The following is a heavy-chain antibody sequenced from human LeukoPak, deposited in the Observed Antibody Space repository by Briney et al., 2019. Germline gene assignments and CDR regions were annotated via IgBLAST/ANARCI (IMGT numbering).Heavy chain of an antibody. CDR1: GFTFSSYG. CDR2: IRYDGSN. V-gene: IGHV3-30*02. CDR3: ARDPELRITMVRGVTDY. D-gene: IGHD3-10*01. Sequence: GGSLRLSCAASGFTFSSYGMHWVRQAPGKGLEWVAFIRYDGSNNYADSVKGRFTISRDNAKNSLYLQMNSLRAEDTAVYYCARDPELRITMVRGVTDYWGQGTLVTVSS. J-gene: IGHJ4*02.